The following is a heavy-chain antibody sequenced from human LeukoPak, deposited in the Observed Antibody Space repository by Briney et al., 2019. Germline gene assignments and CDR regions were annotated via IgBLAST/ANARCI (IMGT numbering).Heavy chain of an antibody. CDR2: IYYSGST. CDR1: GGSISGGGYY. D-gene: IGHD2-2*01. V-gene: IGHV4-31*03. Sequence: SQTLSLTCTVSGGSISGGGYYWSWIRQHPGKGLEWVGYIYYSGSTYYNPSLKSRVTMSVDTSKNQFSLKLSSVTAADTAVYYCTTVVPAALHFDYWGQGSLVTVSS. J-gene: IGHJ4*02. CDR3: TTVVPAALHFDY.